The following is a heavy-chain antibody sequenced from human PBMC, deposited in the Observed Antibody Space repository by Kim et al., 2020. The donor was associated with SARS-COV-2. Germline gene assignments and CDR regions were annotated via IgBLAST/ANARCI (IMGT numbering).Heavy chain of an antibody. CDR2: IYYTGST. CDR1: GGSITGYY. CDR3: ARDDKYALSY. D-gene: IGHD2-2*01. J-gene: IGHJ4*02. V-gene: IGHV4-59*13. Sequence: SETLSLTCTVSGGSITGYYWSWIRQPPGKGLEWIAYIYYTGSTTYNPSLNSRVTISVDTSKNQFSLKLSSVTAADTAVYYCARDDKYALSYWGQGTLVTVSS.